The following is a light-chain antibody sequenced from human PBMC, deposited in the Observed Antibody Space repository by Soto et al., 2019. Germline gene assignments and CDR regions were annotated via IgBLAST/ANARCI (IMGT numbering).Light chain of an antibody. Sequence: YALTQSSWVTVSISQSIATSCTGSSSAVGSYRLVSWYQCHPGKVPKLIIYEGNKRPSGVSNRFSGSEPGNTASLTISGLQAEDEADYYCCSSAPSMTVVFGTGTKVTVL. V-gene: IGLV2-23*01. J-gene: IGLJ1*01. CDR3: CSSAPSMTVV. CDR1: SSAVGSYRL. CDR2: EGN.